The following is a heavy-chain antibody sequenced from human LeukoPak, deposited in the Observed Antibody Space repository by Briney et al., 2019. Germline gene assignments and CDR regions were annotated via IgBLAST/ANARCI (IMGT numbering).Heavy chain of an antibody. J-gene: IGHJ4*02. CDR2: INHSGST. CDR3: ARVRRGGYNGVFDY. D-gene: IGHD5-24*01. CDR1: GGSFSGYY. V-gene: IGHV4-34*01. Sequence: PSETLSLTCAVYGGSFSGYYWSWIRQPPGKGLEWIGEINHSGSTNYNPSLKSRVTISVDTSKNQFSLKLSSVTAADTAVYYCARVRRGGYNGVFDYWGQGTLVTVSS.